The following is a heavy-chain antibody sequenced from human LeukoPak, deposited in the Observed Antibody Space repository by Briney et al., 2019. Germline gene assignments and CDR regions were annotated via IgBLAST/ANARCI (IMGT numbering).Heavy chain of an antibody. D-gene: IGHD3-22*01. J-gene: IGHJ3*01. CDR1: GGSISSYY. CDR2: IYYSGST. CDR3: ARQGASSGVDAFEL. Sequence: PSETLSLTSTVSGGSISSYYWSWIRQPPGKGLEWIGYIYYSGSTNYNPSLKSRVTISVDTSKNQFSLKLSSVTAADTAVYYCARQGASSGVDAFELWGQGTMVTVSS. V-gene: IGHV4-59*08.